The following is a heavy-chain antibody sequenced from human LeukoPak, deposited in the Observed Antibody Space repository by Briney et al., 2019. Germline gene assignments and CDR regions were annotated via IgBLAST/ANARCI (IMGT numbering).Heavy chain of an antibody. J-gene: IGHJ4*02. Sequence: ASVKVSCKASGYTFTSYYMHWVRQAPGQGLEGMGIINPSGGSTSYAQKFLGRVTMTRDMSTSTVYMELSSLRSEDTAVYYCARVGGAYNSFDYWGQGTLVTVSS. CDR1: GYTFTSYY. CDR3: ARVGGAYNSFDY. V-gene: IGHV1-46*01. D-gene: IGHD5-24*01. CDR2: INPSGGST.